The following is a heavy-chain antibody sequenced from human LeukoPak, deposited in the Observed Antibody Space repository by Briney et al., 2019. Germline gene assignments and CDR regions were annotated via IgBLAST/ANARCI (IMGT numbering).Heavy chain of an antibody. CDR2: INPNSGGT. J-gene: IGHJ4*02. CDR3: ARDFTDIVVVPAAIGEYRYYFDY. CDR1: GYTFTGYY. D-gene: IGHD2-2*02. V-gene: IGHV1-2*02. Sequence: ASVKVSCKASGYTFTGYYMHWVRQAPGQGLEWMGWINPNSGGTNYAQKFQGRVTMTRDTSISTAYMELSRLRSDDTAVYYCARDFTDIVVVPAAIGEYRYYFDYWGQGTLVTVSS.